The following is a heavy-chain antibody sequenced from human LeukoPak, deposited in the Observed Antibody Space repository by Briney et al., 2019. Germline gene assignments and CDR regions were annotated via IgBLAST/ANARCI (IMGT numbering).Heavy chain of an antibody. D-gene: IGHD4-17*01. CDR2: IYYSGYT. J-gene: IGHJ4*02. Sequence: KPSETLSLTCTVSGGSISSYYWSWIRQPPGKGLEWIGYIYYSGYTNYNPSLRSRVTISVDTSKNQFSLKLSSVTAADTAVYYCARGGNYGDYDGYFDYWGQGTLVTVSS. CDR3: ARGGNYGDYDGYFDY. CDR1: GGSISSYY. V-gene: IGHV4-59*08.